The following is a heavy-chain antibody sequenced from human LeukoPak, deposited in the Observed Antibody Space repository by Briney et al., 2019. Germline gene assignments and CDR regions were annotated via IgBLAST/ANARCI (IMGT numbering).Heavy chain of an antibody. V-gene: IGHV4-30-2*01. D-gene: IGHD2-15*01. CDR3: ARGYCSGGSCYGVYFDY. Sequence: PSQTLSLTCAVSGGSISSGGYFWSWIRQPPGKGLEWIGYIYHSGSTYYNPSLKSRVTISVDRSKNQFSLKLSSVTAADTAVYYCARGYCSGGSCYGVYFDYWGQGTLVTVSS. CDR2: IYHSGST. CDR1: GGSISSGGYF. J-gene: IGHJ4*02.